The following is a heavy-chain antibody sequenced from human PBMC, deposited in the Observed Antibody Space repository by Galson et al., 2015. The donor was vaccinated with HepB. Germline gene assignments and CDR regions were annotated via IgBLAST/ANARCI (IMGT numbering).Heavy chain of an antibody. Sequence: SLRLSCAASGFTFSSYWMPWVRQAPGKGLVWVALINSDGGSTSYADSVKGRFTISRDNAKNTLYLQMHSLRAEDTAVYYCARGPRGYGSGSYRTIPLDVWGQGTTVTVSS. CDR1: GFTFSSYW. CDR3: ARGPRGYGSGSYRTIPLDV. CDR2: INSDGGST. V-gene: IGHV3-74*01. D-gene: IGHD3-10*01. J-gene: IGHJ6*02.